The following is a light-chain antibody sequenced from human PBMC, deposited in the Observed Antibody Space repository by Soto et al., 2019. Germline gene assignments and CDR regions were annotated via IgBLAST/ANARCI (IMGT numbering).Light chain of an antibody. Sequence: DVTMTQSPLSLTVTVGQPASISCRSSHSLVDADENTYLSWFRQRPGQSPRRLIYKVSNRDPGVPDRFRGSGSGTDFTLKISRVEAEDVGIYYCMQGAHWPPWTFGQGTRVEIK. J-gene: IGKJ1*01. CDR3: MQGAHWPPWT. CDR1: HSLVDADENTY. V-gene: IGKV2-30*01. CDR2: KVS.